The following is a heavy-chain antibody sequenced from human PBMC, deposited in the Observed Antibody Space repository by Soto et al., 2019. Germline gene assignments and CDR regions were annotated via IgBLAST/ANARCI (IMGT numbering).Heavy chain of an antibody. J-gene: IGHJ6*02. CDR3: ARGRDRLQLGGNYYYIMDV. Sequence: QVQLVQSGAEVKKPGSSVTLSCKASGGTFRSSTISWVRQAPGQGLEWMRGVTPIFHTPDYAQKFQDRVNITADESASTAYMELSSLTSEDTAVYYCARGRDRLQLGGNYYYIMDVWGQGTTVTVSS. V-gene: IGHV1-69*12. CDR1: GGTFRSST. D-gene: IGHD4-4*01. CDR2: VTPIFHTP.